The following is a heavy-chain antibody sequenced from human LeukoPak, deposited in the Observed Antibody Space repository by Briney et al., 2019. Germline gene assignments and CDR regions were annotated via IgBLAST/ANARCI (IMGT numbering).Heavy chain of an antibody. Sequence: GGSLRLSCAASGFTFSSYSINWVRRAPGKGLEWVSSIDSSSSYIYYADSVKGRFTISRDNAKNSLFLQMNSLRVEDTAVYYCARPGITGTMGYGAFDIWGQGTRVTVSS. J-gene: IGHJ3*02. CDR3: ARPGITGTMGYGAFDI. CDR1: GFTFSSYS. CDR2: IDSSSSYI. D-gene: IGHD1-7*01. V-gene: IGHV3-21*01.